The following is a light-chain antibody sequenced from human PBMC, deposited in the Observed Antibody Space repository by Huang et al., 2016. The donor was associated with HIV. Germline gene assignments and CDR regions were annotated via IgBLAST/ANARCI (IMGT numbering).Light chain of an antibody. CDR3: QQYGGSPRT. V-gene: IGKV3-20*01. CDR1: QSVTNNY. Sequence: EIVLTQSPGTLSLSPGERATLSCRDSQSVTNNYLAWYQQKRGQAPRLVIYGASSRATGIPDWFSGSGSGTDFTLTISRLEPDDVVVYYCQQYGGSPRTFGQGTKLEIK. CDR2: GAS. J-gene: IGKJ2*01.